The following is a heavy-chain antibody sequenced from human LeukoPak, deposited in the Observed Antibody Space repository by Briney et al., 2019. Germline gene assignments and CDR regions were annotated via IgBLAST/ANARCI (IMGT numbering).Heavy chain of an antibody. CDR2: IYPGDSDT. V-gene: IGHV5-51*01. J-gene: IGHJ3*02. CDR3: ARHAYSSGWYGNAFDI. D-gene: IGHD6-19*01. CDR1: GYSFTSYW. Sequence: GESLKISCKGSGYSFTSYWIGWVRQMPGKGLEWMGIIYPGDSDTRYSPSFQGQVTISADKSISTAYLQWSSLKASDTAMYYCARHAYSSGWYGNAFDIWGQGTVVTVSS.